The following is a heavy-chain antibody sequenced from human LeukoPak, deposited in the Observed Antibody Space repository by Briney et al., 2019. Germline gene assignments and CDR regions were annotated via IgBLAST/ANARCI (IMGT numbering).Heavy chain of an antibody. D-gene: IGHD1-1*01. Sequence: PSETLSLTCTVSGGSISSSSYYWGWIRQPPGKGLEWIGSIYYSGSTYYNPSLKSRVTISVDTSKNQFSLKLSSVTAADTAVYYCSYWNDGFLFDYWGQGTLVTVSS. CDR3: SYWNDGFLFDY. CDR2: IYYSGST. J-gene: IGHJ4*02. V-gene: IGHV4-39*01. CDR1: GGSISSSSYY.